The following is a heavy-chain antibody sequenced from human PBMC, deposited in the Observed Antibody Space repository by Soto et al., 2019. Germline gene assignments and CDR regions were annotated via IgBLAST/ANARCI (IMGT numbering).Heavy chain of an antibody. CDR1: GFTFSSYA. V-gene: IGHV3-33*01. CDR2: IWYDGSNK. Sequence: PGGSVRLSCATSGFTFSSYAMHWVRQAPGKGLEGVAAIWYDGSNKYYADSVKGRFTISRDNAKSTLYLQMSSLRGDETATYYCARGTEGSWVWWLTHWGQGT. D-gene: IGHD5-12*01. CDR3: ARGTEGSWVWWLTH. J-gene: IGHJ4*02.